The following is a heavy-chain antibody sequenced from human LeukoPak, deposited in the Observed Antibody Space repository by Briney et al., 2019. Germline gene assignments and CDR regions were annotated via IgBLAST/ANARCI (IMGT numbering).Heavy chain of an antibody. J-gene: IGHJ5*02. CDR2: ISSSSYI. CDR1: GFTFSSYR. CDR3: ARDRKKNYYDSSGYYWFDP. Sequence: GGSLRLSCAASGFTFSSYRMNWVRQAPGKGLEWVSSISSSSYIYYADSVKGRFTISRDNAKNSLYLQMNSLRAEDTAVYYCARDRKKNYYDSSGYYWFDPWGQGTLVTVSS. D-gene: IGHD3-22*01. V-gene: IGHV3-21*01.